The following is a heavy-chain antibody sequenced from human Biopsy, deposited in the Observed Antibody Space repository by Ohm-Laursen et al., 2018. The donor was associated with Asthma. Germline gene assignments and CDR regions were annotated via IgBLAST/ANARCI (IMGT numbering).Heavy chain of an antibody. Sequence: GTLSLTCTVSGGSISSSSYYWSWIRQSPGKGLEWLGYIYYTGSDNYNPSLKSRVTISVDTSKNQFSLRLNSVTAADTAVYYCARGPNYHGSGRAPIGMDVWGQGTTVTVSS. CDR1: GGSISSSSYY. D-gene: IGHD3-10*01. CDR3: ARGPNYHGSGRAPIGMDV. V-gene: IGHV4-61*01. J-gene: IGHJ6*02. CDR2: IYYTGSD.